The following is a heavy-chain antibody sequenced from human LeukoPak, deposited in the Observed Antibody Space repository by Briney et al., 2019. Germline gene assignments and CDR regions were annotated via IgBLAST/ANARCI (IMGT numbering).Heavy chain of an antibody. CDR1: GFTFDDYA. V-gene: IGHV3-43D*03. D-gene: IGHD1-26*01. J-gene: IGHJ4*02. Sequence: GGSLRLSCAASGFTFDDYAMHWVRQAPGKGLEWVSLISWDGGSTYYADSVKGRFTISRDNSKNSLYLQMNSLRAEDTALYYCAKDGADSGSYYPDYWGQGTLVTVSS. CDR2: ISWDGGST. CDR3: AKDGADSGSYYPDY.